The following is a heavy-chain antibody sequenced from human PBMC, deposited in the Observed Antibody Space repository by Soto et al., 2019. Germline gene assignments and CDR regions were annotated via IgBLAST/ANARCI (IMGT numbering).Heavy chain of an antibody. CDR2: IYYSGST. CDR1: GGSVSSGSYY. CDR3: ARDLGDYGGKIPYYYYGMDV. Sequence: SETLSLTCTVSGGSVSSGSYYWSWIRQPPGKGLEWIGYIYYSGSTNYNPSLKSRVTISVDTSKNQFSLKLSSVTAADTAVYYCARDLGDYGGKIPYYYYGMDVWGQGTTVTVSS. J-gene: IGHJ6*02. V-gene: IGHV4-61*01. D-gene: IGHD4-17*01.